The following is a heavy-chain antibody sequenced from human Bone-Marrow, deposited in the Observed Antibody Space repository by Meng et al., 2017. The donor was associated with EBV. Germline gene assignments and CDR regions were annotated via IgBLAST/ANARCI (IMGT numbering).Heavy chain of an antibody. CDR2: LIPLSDAP. V-gene: IGHV1-69*01. CDR1: GGTFRSDA. CDR3: ASESGRGFTPDY. J-gene: IGHJ4*02. Sequence: VQGVQTGARMKKPGSSVKVSCKTSGGTFRSDAISWVRQAPGQGLEWMGGLIPLSDAPHYAQKFQGRVTITADESTSTHYLDLSGLRAEDTAVYYCASESGRGFTPDYWGQGTLVTVSS. D-gene: IGHD3-10*01.